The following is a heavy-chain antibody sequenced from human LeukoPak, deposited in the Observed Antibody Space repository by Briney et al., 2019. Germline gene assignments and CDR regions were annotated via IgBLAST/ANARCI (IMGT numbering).Heavy chain of an antibody. D-gene: IGHD5-18*01. V-gene: IGHV4-39*07. CDR1: DDSITIYY. J-gene: IGHJ4*02. CDR2: IYYSGST. CDR3: ARGKRQEVTPDY. Sequence: SSETLSLTCTVSDDSITIYYWGWIRQPPGKGLEWIGSIYYSGSTYYNPSLKSRVTISVDTSKNQFSLKLSSVTAADTAVYYCARGKRQEVTPDYWGQGTLVTVSS.